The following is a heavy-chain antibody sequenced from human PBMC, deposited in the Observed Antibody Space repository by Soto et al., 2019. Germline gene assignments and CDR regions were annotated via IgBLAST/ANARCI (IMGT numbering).Heavy chain of an antibody. Sequence: SLRLSCAASGFTFSTYTLHWVRQAPGKGLEWVAVISYDGNYEYYADSVKGRFTISRDNSKNTLFLQMNSLRADDTAVYYCARASVAATWGYYFDYWGQGALVTVSS. D-gene: IGHD6-19*01. V-gene: IGHV3-30-3*01. CDR1: GFTFSTYT. CDR2: ISYDGNYE. CDR3: ARASVAATWGYYFDY. J-gene: IGHJ4*02.